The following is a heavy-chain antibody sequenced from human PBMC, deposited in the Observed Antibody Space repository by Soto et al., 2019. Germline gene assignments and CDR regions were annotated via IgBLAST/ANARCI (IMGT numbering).Heavy chain of an antibody. CDR3: AREAQVNTSAFVY. CDR2: ISPMFGAA. Sequence: QVQLVQSGAEMKKPGSSVTVSCQSSGGTFNTYAMNWVRQAPGHGPEWMGDISPMFGAANYAPKVQGRVTMTADESKGTSYMQLSSLTSEDTALYFCAREAQVNTSAFVYWGQGTLVTVSS. J-gene: IGHJ4*02. CDR1: GGTFNTYA. D-gene: IGHD3-22*01. V-gene: IGHV1-69*19.